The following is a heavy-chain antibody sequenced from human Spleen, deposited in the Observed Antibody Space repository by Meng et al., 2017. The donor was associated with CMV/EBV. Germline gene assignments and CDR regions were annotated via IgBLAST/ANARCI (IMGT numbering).Heavy chain of an antibody. J-gene: IGHJ5*02. D-gene: IGHD3-3*01. CDR1: GGSLSSYY. CDR2: IQNSGNT. V-gene: IGHV4-59*01. CDR3: AKDQTLHRFLGWFDP. Sequence: SGGSLSSYYWSWIRQSPGKGLEWIGYIQNSGNTDYNPSLKSRVTISVDTSKNQFFLNLTSVTSADTAVYFCAKDQTLHRFLGWFDPWGQGIPVTVSS.